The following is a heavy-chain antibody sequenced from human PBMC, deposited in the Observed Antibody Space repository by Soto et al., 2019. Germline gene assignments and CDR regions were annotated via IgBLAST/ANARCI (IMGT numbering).Heavy chain of an antibody. CDR1: GGSISSGGYY. CDR2: IYYSGST. D-gene: IGHD3-16*02. CDR3: ARQLGGYDYIWGSYPPNVSFDI. V-gene: IGHV4-31*03. J-gene: IGHJ3*02. Sequence: SETLSLTCTVSGGSISSGGYYWSWIRQHPGKGLEWIGYIYYSGSTYYNPSLKSRVTISVDTSKNQFSLKLSSVTAADTAVYYCARQLGGYDYIWGSYPPNVSFDIWGQGTMVTVSS.